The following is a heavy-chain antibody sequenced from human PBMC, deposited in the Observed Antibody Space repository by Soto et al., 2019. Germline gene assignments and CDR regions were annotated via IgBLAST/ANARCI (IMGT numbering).Heavy chain of an antibody. Sequence: SETLSLTCTVSGGCVSSGSYYWSWIRQPPGKGLEWIGYIYYSGSTYYNPSLKSRVTISVDTPKNQFSLKLSSVTAADTAVYYCARHPMNYYDSSGYGMDVWGQGTTVTVSS. D-gene: IGHD3-22*01. V-gene: IGHV4-39*01. CDR3: ARHPMNYYDSSGYGMDV. CDR1: GGCVSSGSYY. J-gene: IGHJ6*02. CDR2: IYYSGST.